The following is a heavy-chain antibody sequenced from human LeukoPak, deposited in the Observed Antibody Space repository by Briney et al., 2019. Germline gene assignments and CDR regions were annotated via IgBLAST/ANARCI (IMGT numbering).Heavy chain of an antibody. CDR2: IYYSGST. Sequence: PSETLSLTCTVSGGSISSYYWSWIRQPPGKGLEWIGYIYYSGSTNYNPSLKSRVTISVDTSKNQFSLKLNSVTAADTAVYYCASAIAAAATYAFDIWGQGTKVTVSS. J-gene: IGHJ3*02. CDR3: ASAIAAAATYAFDI. D-gene: IGHD6-13*01. CDR1: GGSISSYY. V-gene: IGHV4-59*01.